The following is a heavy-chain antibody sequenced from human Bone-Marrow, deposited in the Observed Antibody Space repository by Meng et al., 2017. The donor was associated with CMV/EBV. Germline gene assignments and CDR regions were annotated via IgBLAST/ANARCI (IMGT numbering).Heavy chain of an antibody. Sequence: SETLSLTCTVSGGSISSYYWSWIRQPPGKGLEWIGYIYYSGSTNYSPSLKSRVTISVDTSKNQFSLKLSPVTAADTAVYYCARDQQEPLAYGMDVWGQGTTVTVSS. J-gene: IGHJ6*02. D-gene: IGHD1-1*01. CDR1: GGSISSYY. CDR3: ARDQQEPLAYGMDV. V-gene: IGHV4-59*01. CDR2: IYYSGST.